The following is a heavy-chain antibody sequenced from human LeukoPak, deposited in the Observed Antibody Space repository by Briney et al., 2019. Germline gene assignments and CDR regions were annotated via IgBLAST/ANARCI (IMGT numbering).Heavy chain of an antibody. CDR3: AKGKGSSGWYD. Sequence: GGSLRLSCAACGFTFSTYAMSWVPQAPGRGLEWVFAASVSGSGTYYTDAGKGRFTITRDNSQNTLYLQMTSLRDEDTALYYCAKGKGSSGWYDWGQGTLVTVSS. V-gene: IGHV3-23*01. CDR2: ASVSGSGT. D-gene: IGHD6-19*01. CDR1: GFTFSTYA. J-gene: IGHJ4*02.